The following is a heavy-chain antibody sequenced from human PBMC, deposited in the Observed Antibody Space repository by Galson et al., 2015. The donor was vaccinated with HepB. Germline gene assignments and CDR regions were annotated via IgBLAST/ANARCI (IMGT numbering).Heavy chain of an antibody. V-gene: IGHV3-48*01. CDR3: AGPRSGITIFGVVPDAFDI. CDR2: ISSSSSTI. J-gene: IGHJ3*02. D-gene: IGHD3-3*01. Sequence: SLRLSCAASGFTFSSYSMNWVRQAPGKGLEWVSYISSSSSTIYYADSVKGRFTISRDNAKNSLYLQMNSLRAEDTAVYYCAGPRSGITIFGVVPDAFDIWGQGTMVTVSS. CDR1: GFTFSSYS.